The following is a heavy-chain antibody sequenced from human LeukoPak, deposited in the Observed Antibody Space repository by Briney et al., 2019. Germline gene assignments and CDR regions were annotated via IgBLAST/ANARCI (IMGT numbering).Heavy chain of an antibody. CDR1: GYSFTSYG. J-gene: IGHJ4*02. V-gene: IGHV1-18*01. D-gene: IGHD1-26*01. CDR2: ISAYDGET. Sequence: GASAKVSCKASGYSFTSYGISWVREAPGRGLEWVGYISAYDGETRYAQKFQGRVTLTTDTSTGTVYMEMRRLRSDDTAVYYCARGGKNYFDFWGQGTLVTVSS. CDR3: ARGGKNYFDF.